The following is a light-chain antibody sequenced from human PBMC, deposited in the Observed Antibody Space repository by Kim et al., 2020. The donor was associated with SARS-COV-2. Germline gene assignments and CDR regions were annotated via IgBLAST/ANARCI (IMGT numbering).Light chain of an antibody. Sequence: GQSITISCTGTSSDVGGYNYVSWSQQHPGKAPKVMIFDVSKRPSGVSNRFSGSKSGNTASLTISGLQAEDEADYYCTSYTSSSTYVFGTGTKVTVL. CDR3: TSYTSSSTYV. J-gene: IGLJ1*01. V-gene: IGLV2-14*04. CDR2: DVS. CDR1: SSDVGGYNY.